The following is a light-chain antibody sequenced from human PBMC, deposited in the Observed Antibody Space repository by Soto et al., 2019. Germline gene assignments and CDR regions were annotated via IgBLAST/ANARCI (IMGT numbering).Light chain of an antibody. V-gene: IGKV3-15*01. Sequence: EIVMTQSPATLSVSPGERATLSCTASQSVSSKLAWYQQKAGQAPRLLIYGASTRATGIPVRFSGSGSGTEFTLTISSLQSEDFAVYHCQQYNKWPRTFGQGTKVDIK. J-gene: IGKJ1*01. CDR1: QSVSSK. CDR2: GAS. CDR3: QQYNKWPRT.